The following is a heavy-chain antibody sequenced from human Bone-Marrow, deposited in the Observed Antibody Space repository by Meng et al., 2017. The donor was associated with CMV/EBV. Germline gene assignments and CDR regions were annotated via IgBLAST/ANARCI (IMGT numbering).Heavy chain of an antibody. CDR3: ARGATSSDYYYYGMDV. Sequence: SVKVSCKASGYTFTGYYMHWVRQAPGQGLEWMGGIIPILGIANYAQKFQGGVTITADKSTSTAYMELSSLRSEDTAVYYCARGATSSDYYYYGMDVWGQGTTVTVSS. J-gene: IGHJ6*02. CDR2: IIPILGIA. V-gene: IGHV1-69*10. CDR1: GYTFTGYY. D-gene: IGHD5-12*01.